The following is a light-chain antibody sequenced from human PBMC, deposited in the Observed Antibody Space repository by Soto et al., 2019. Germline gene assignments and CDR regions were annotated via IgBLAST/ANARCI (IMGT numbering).Light chain of an antibody. CDR2: DVS. V-gene: IGKV3-11*01. CDR1: LSLSSY. Sequence: EVVLTQFPATLSLSPGDRATLSCRASLSLSSYLTWYQQKPGQAPRLLFYDVSNRATGVPDRFTSSGSGTDCTLTISSLEPEDFAVYYCQQRGDWPAFGQGTKVEIK. CDR3: QQRGDWPA. J-gene: IGKJ1*01.